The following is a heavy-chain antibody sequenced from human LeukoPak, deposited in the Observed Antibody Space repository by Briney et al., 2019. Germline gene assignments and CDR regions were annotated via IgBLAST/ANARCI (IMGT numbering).Heavy chain of an antibody. CDR1: GGSISSSSYY. J-gene: IGHJ4*02. CDR3: ARESGSYYLDY. CDR2: IYCSGST. Sequence: PSEALSLTCTVSGGSISSSSYYWGWIRQPPGKGLEWIGSIYCSGSTYYNPSLKSRVTISVDTSKNQFSLKLSSVTAADTAVYYCARESGSYYLDYWGQGTLVTVSS. D-gene: IGHD1-26*01. V-gene: IGHV4-39*07.